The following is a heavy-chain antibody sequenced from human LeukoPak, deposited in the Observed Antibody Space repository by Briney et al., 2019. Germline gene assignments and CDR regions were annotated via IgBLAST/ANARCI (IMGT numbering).Heavy chain of an antibody. CDR1: GCTFSSYW. CDR3: ARDGAAWSRDY. Sequence: GGSLRLSCVSSGCTFSSYWRTWVRQAPGKGLEWVANIKQDGSEKNYVDSVKGRLTISRDSAKKSVILQMNSLRAEDTAVYFCARDGAAWSRDYWGQGTLVTVSS. CDR2: IKQDGSEK. D-gene: IGHD4/OR15-4a*01. J-gene: IGHJ4*02. V-gene: IGHV3-7*01.